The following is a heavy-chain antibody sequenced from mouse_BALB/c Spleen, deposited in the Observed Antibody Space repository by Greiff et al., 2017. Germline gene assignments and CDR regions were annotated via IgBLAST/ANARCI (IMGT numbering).Heavy chain of an antibody. V-gene: IGHV5-4*02. Sequence: EVMLVESGGGLVKPGGSLKLSCAASGFTFSDYYMYWVRQTPEKRLEWVATISDGGSYTYYPDSVKGRFTISRDNAKNNLYLQMSSLKSEDTAMYYCARDRTMITTGFAYWGQGTLVTVSA. CDR3: ARDRTMITTGFAY. J-gene: IGHJ3*01. CDR1: GFTFSDYY. CDR2: ISDGGSYT. D-gene: IGHD2-4*01.